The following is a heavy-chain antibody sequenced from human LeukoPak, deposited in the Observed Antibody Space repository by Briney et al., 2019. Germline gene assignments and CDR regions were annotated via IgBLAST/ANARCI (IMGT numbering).Heavy chain of an antibody. CDR3: ARVTAAAGTAYYFDY. D-gene: IGHD6-13*01. V-gene: IGHV1-46*02. J-gene: IGHJ4*02. Sequence: ASVKVSCKAPGGTFNNYAINWVRQAPGQGLEWMGIINPSGGSTSYAQKFQGRVTMTRDMSTSTVYMELSSLRSEDTAVYYCARVTAAAGTAYYFDYWGQGTLVTVSS. CDR1: GGTFNNYA. CDR2: INPSGGST.